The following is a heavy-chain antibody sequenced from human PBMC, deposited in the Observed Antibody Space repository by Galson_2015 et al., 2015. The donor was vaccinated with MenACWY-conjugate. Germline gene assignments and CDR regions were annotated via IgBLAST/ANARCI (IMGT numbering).Heavy chain of an antibody. Sequence: SLRLSCAVSGFTVSSNYMGWVRQAPGQGLEWVSLIYSGGWTNYADSVKGRFTISRDDSKNTLYLQMNSLRAEDTAVYYCVRDQWRHWLVHGNDAFDLWGQGTKVTVSS. CDR2: IYSGGWT. J-gene: IGHJ3*01. CDR1: GFTVSSNY. D-gene: IGHD6-19*01. CDR3: VRDQWRHWLVHGNDAFDL. V-gene: IGHV3-53*01.